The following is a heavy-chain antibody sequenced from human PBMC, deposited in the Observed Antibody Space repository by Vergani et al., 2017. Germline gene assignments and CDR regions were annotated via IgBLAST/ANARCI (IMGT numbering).Heavy chain of an antibody. CDR2: FSTTGGA. CDR1: GVPVTDYN. D-gene: IGHD6-13*01. V-gene: IGHV4-4*09. J-gene: IGHJ5*02. Sequence: QAQLQESGPGLVKPSETLSLTCHVFGVPVTDYNCNWIRQAPGKGLGWIGSFSTTGGATHVSHNPSLKSRVPISVDTSKSPFSLRLTSVTAADSAIYYCAEHTHSWQRADRWGQGLLVSVSS. CDR3: AEHTHSWQRADR.